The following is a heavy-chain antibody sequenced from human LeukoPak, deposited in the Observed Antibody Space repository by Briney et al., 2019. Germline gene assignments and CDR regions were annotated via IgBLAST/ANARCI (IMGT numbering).Heavy chain of an antibody. V-gene: IGHV4-59*01. J-gene: IGHJ4*02. CDR2: VHDSAGT. Sequence: PSETLSLTCTVSGGSINKYYWSWIRQSPGKGLEWLGYVHDSAGTIYNPSLKSRVTISVGTYKTQFSLKVTSVTTADTAVYYCAKGRKDFDTNLGPFDSWGQGILVTVSS. D-gene: IGHD3-9*01. CDR3: AKGRKDFDTNLGPFDS. CDR1: GGSINKYY.